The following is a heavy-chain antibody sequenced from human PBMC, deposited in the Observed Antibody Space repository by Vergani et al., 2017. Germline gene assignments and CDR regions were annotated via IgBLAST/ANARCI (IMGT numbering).Heavy chain of an antibody. CDR3: ARDSPWKYYYYYGMDV. CDR1: GFTFSSYW. Sequence: EVQLVESGGGLVQPGGSLRLSCAASGFTFSSYWMSWVRQAPGKGLEWVANIKQDGSEKYYVDSVKGRFTISRDNAKNSLYLQMNSLRAEDTAVYYCARDSPWKYYYYYGMDVWGQGTTVTVSS. J-gene: IGHJ6*02. CDR2: IKQDGSEK. V-gene: IGHV3-7*01. D-gene: IGHD1-1*01.